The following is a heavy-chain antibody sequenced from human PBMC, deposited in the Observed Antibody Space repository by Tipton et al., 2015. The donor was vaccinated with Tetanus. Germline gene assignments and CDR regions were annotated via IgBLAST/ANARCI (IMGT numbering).Heavy chain of an antibody. CDR2: INPNSGGT. V-gene: IGHV1-2*02. CDR1: GYTFTGYY. CDR3: ARDGGNYFYYGMNV. Sequence: QSGPEVKKPGASVKVSCKASGYTFTGYYMHWVRQAPGQGLEWMGWINPNSGGTNYAQKFQGRVTMTRDTSISTAYMEVSRLRSDDTAIYYCARDGGNYFYYGMNVWGQGAAVTVSS. J-gene: IGHJ6*02.